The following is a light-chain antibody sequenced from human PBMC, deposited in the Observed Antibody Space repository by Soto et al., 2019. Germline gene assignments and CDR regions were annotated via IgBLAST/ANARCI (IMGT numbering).Light chain of an antibody. V-gene: IGLV2-14*01. J-gene: IGLJ1*01. CDR2: DVS. Sequence: SVLTQPASVSGSPGQSITISCTGTSSDVGGYNYVSWYQQHPGKAPKLMIYDVSNRPSGVSNRFSGSKSGNTASLTISGLQAEDDADYYCSSYTSSSTLDSYVFGTGTKVTV. CDR3: SSYTSSSTLDSYV. CDR1: SSDVGGYNY.